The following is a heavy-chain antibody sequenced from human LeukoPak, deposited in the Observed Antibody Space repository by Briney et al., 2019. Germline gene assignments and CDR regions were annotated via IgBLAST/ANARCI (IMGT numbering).Heavy chain of an antibody. CDR3: ARAPGYGAAYYFDY. CDR1: GFTFSNFA. J-gene: IGHJ4*02. Sequence: GGSLRLSCAATGFTFSNFAMHWVRQAPGKGLEWVAVVSYDGNYKYYADSVKGRFTISRDNSKNTLYLQMNSLRAEDTAVYYCARAPGYGAAYYFDYWGQGTLVTVSS. D-gene: IGHD1-1*01. V-gene: IGHV3-30*04. CDR2: VSYDGNYK.